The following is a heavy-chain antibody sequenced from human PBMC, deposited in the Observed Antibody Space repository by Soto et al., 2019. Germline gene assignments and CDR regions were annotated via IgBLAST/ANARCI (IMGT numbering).Heavy chain of an antibody. J-gene: IGHJ6*02. CDR3: AKDYYDSSGSRYFYALAV. CDR1: GFTFSSYA. D-gene: IGHD3-22*01. V-gene: IGHV3-23*01. Sequence: EVQLLESGGGLVQPGGSLRLSCAASGFTFSSYAMSWVRQAPGKGLEWVSGITGSGVMTYYGDSVRGRFTISRDNSKNTLYLQMNSLRAEDTAVYYCAKDYYDSSGSRYFYALAVWGQGTTVTVSS. CDR2: ITGSGVMT.